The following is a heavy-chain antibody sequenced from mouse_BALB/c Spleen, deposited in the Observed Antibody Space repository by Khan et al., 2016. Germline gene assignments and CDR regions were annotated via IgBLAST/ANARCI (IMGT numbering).Heavy chain of an antibody. J-gene: IGHJ1*01. CDR2: ILPGSGRT. V-gene: IGHV1-9*01. CDR3: ARFDYGLGFDD. CDR1: GYTFSSYW. Sequence: QVHLQQSGAELMKPGASVKISCKATGYTFSSYWIEWVKQRPGHGLEWIGEILPGSGRTNYNEKFKGKATFTAETSSNTANMQLSSLTSEDSAVSYCARFDYGLGFDDWGAGTTVTVSS. D-gene: IGHD2-4*01.